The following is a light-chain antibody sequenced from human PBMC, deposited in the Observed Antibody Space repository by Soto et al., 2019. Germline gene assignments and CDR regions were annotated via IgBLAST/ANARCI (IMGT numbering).Light chain of an antibody. CDR1: QIINSN. CDR2: AAS. J-gene: IGKJ1*01. V-gene: IGKV3-15*01. CDR3: QQYTDWPIT. Sequence: EFLITQSPSTLSVSPGDRATLSCRASQIINSNLALYQQQPGQAPRLLIYAASTRATAVPDRFSGSGSGREFTLTITSLQSDDFAVYFCQQYTDWPITFGQRTKVDIK.